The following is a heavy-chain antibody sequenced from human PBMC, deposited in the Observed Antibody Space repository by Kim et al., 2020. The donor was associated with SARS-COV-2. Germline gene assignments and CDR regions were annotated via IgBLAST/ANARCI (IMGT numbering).Heavy chain of an antibody. CDR3: ANDYDSSGYYGY. V-gene: IGHV3-23*01. J-gene: IGHJ4*02. Sequence: GGSLRLSCAASGFTFSSYAMSWVRQAPGKGLEWVSAISGSGGSTYYADSVKGRFTISRDNSKNTLYLQMNSLRAEDTAVYYCANDYDSSGYYGYWGQGTLVTVSS. CDR1: GFTFSSYA. CDR2: ISGSGGST. D-gene: IGHD3-22*01.